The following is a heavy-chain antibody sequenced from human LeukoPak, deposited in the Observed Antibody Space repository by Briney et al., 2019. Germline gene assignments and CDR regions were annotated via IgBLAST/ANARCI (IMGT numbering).Heavy chain of an antibody. D-gene: IGHD6-6*01. CDR3: ARLEYSSSSGPFDY. J-gene: IGHJ4*02. Sequence: SETLSPTCTVSGGSISSYYWSWIRQPPGKGLEWIGYIYYSGSTNYDPSLKSRVTISVDTSKNQFSLKLSSVTAADTAVYYCARLEYSSSSGPFDYWGQGTLVTVSS. V-gene: IGHV4-59*01. CDR1: GGSISSYY. CDR2: IYYSGST.